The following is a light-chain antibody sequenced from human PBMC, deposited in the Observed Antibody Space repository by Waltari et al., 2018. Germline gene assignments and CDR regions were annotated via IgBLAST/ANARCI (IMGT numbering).Light chain of an antibody. CDR3: QQYRNLWT. J-gene: IGKJ1*01. CDR2: KAS. CDR1: PSLSNW. Sequence: DIQMTQSPSTLSASVGDRVTITCRASPSLSNWLAWEQQKPGKAPKVLIYKASTLESGVPSRFSGSGSGTEFTLTISSLQPDDFATYYCQQYRNLWTFGQGTKVEIK. V-gene: IGKV1-5*03.